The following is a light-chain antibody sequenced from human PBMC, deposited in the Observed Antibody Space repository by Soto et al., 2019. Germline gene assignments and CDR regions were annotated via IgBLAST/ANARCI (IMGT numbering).Light chain of an antibody. Sequence: QSVLTQPPSASGTPGQRVTISCSGSSSNVGSNTVSWYQQLPGTAPKVLIYSDGQRPSGVPDRFSGSRSGSSASLAISGLQSGDEGDYYCCSYTTSNTYVFGTGTKLTVL. CDR1: SSNVGSNT. CDR3: CSYTTSNTYV. V-gene: IGLV1-44*01. J-gene: IGLJ1*01. CDR2: SDG.